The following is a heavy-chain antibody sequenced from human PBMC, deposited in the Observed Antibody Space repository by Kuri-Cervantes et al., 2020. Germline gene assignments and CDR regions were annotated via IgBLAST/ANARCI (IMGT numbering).Heavy chain of an antibody. V-gene: IGHV4-59*12. Sequence: SETLSLTCTVSGGSISSYYWSWIRQPPGKGLEWIGSIYYSGSTYYNPSLKSRVTISVDTSKNQFSLKLSSVTAADTAVYYCARVYDSSGYLGQFDYWGQGTLVTVSS. D-gene: IGHD3-22*01. J-gene: IGHJ4*02. CDR1: GGSISSYY. CDR3: ARVYDSSGYLGQFDY. CDR2: IYYSGST.